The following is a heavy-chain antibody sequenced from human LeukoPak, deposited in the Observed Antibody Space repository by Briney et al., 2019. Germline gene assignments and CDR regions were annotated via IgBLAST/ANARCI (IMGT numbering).Heavy chain of an antibody. D-gene: IGHD6-19*01. CDR1: GYNFISYW. V-gene: IGHV5-51*01. CDR2: IYPGDSDT. Sequence: GESLKISCKGSGYNFISYWIGWVRQMPGKGLEWMGIIYPGDSDTRYSPSFQGQVTISADKSISTAYLQWSSLKASDTAMYYCARGGQWLLTGLDYWGQGTLVTVSS. J-gene: IGHJ4*02. CDR3: ARGGQWLLTGLDY.